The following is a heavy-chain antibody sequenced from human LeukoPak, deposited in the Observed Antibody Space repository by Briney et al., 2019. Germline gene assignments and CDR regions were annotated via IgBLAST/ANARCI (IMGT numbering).Heavy chain of an antibody. CDR3: AKSMSWRWLQYTNGDCFDY. CDR2: ISWKSGAI. CDR1: GFTFDDYA. Sequence: QPGRSLRLSCAASGFTFDDYAMHWVRQAPGKGLEWVSSISWKSGAIGYADSVKGRFTISRDNAKNSLYLQMNSLRAEDTALYHCAKSMSWRWLQYTNGDCFDYWGQGSLVTVSS. D-gene: IGHD5-24*01. V-gene: IGHV3-9*01. J-gene: IGHJ4*02.